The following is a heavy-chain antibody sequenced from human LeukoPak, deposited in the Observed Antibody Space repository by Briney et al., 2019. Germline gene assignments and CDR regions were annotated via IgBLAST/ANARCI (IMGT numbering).Heavy chain of an antibody. D-gene: IGHD3-10*01. CDR3: ARVNGGSGGPDFDY. J-gene: IGHJ4*01. CDR1: GGSFSAYY. Sequence: SETLSLTCAVYGGSFSAYYWSWIRQPPGKGLGWIGEINHRGSTNYNPSLKSRVTIAVDTSKNQFSLKLNSVTAADTAVYYCARVNGGSGGPDFDYWGHGTLVTVSS. V-gene: IGHV4-34*01. CDR2: INHRGST.